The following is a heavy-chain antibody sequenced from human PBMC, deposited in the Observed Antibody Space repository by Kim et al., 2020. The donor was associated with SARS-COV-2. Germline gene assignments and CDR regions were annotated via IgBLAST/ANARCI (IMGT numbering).Heavy chain of an antibody. D-gene: IGHD3-22*01. J-gene: IGHJ6*02. CDR2: INPNSGGT. CDR3: ARDRLYYYDSSGYYYYYYGMDV. V-gene: IGHV1-2*02. CDR1: GYTFTGYY. Sequence: ASVKVSCKASGYTFTGYYMHWVRQAPGQGLEWMGWINPNSGGTNYAQKFQGRVTMTRDTSISTAYMELSRLRSDDTAVYYCARDRLYYYDSSGYYYYYYGMDVWGQGTTVTVSS.